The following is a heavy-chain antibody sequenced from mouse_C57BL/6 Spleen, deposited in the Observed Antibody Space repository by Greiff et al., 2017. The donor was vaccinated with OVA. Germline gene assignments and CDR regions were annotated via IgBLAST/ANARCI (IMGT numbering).Heavy chain of an antibody. Sequence: VQLQQSGPGLVAPSQSLSITCTVSGFSLTSYGVDWVRQSPGKGLEWLGVIWGVGSTNYNSALKSRLSISKDNSKSQVFLKMNSLQTDDTAMYYCASHYYGSSTGFAYWGQGTLVTVSA. CDR2: IWGVGST. CDR1: GFSLTSYG. CDR3: ASHYYGSSTGFAY. J-gene: IGHJ3*01. V-gene: IGHV2-6*01. D-gene: IGHD1-1*01.